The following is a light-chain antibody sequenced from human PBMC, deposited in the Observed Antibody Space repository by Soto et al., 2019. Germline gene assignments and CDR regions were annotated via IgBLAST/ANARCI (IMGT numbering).Light chain of an antibody. CDR3: SSLSTTSTPIV. CDR2: EVN. J-gene: IGLJ1*01. V-gene: IGLV2-14*01. Sequence: QSVLSQPASMSGSPGQSITIPCTGASSDIGLYNYVSWYQHHPGKAPELLISEVNVRPSGLSDRFSASKAGNTASLTISGLQPEDEAYYYCSSLSTTSTPIVFGSGTKVTVL. CDR1: SSDIGLYNY.